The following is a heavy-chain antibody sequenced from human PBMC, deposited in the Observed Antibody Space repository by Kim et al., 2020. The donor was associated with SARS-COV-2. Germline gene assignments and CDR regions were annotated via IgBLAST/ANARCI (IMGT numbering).Heavy chain of an antibody. D-gene: IGHD2-2*01. Sequence: SETLSLTCTVSGGSISSSSYYWGWIRQPPGKGLEWNGSIYYSGSTYYNPSLKRRVTISVDTSKNQFSQKLSSVTAADTAVYYCARHSRIIVVPAAILAWGQGTLVTVSS. V-gene: IGHV4-39*01. CDR3: ARHSRIIVVPAAILA. J-gene: IGHJ4*02. CDR2: IYYSGST. CDR1: GGSISSSSYY.